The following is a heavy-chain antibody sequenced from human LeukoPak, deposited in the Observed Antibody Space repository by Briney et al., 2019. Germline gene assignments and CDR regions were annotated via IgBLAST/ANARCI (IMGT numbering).Heavy chain of an antibody. CDR3: ARRPTLAVAGIGFQH. CDR2: IYYSGST. V-gene: IGHV4-39*01. J-gene: IGHJ1*01. D-gene: IGHD6-19*01. Sequence: PSETLSLTCTVSSGSISTSNYYWGWIRQPPGKGLEWIGSIYYSGSTYYNPSLKSRVTISVDTSKNQFSLKLSSVTAADTAVYYCARRPTLAVAGIGFQHWGQGTLVTVSS. CDR1: SGSISTSNYY.